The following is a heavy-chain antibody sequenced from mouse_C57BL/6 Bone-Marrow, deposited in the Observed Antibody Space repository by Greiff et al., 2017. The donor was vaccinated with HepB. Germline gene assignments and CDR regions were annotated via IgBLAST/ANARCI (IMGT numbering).Heavy chain of an antibody. CDR2: ISSGGSYT. V-gene: IGHV5-6*01. D-gene: IGHD2-5*01. Sequence: EVKLVESGGDLVKPGGSLKLSCAASGFTFSSYGMSWVRQTPDKRLEWVATISSGGSYTYYPDSVKGRITIYRDNAKNTLYLQMSSLKSEDTAMYYCARHTIVTTGAMDYWGQGTSVTVSS. CDR1: GFTFSSYG. J-gene: IGHJ4*01. CDR3: ARHTIVTTGAMDY.